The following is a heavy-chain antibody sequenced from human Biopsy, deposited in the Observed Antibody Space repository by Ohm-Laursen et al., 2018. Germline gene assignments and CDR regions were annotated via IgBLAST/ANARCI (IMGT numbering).Heavy chain of an antibody. Sequence: ASVKVSCKASGYTFSSYGINWVRQAPGQGLEWMGWISGYNGYTKFGHKAQGRVTMTRDTSTSTAYMELRRLRSDDTAVYCCARGGTLVVVPAAVLRSFDIWGQGTMVTVSS. CDR2: ISGYNGYT. D-gene: IGHD2-2*01. CDR3: ARGGTLVVVPAAVLRSFDI. CDR1: GYTFSSYG. J-gene: IGHJ3*02. V-gene: IGHV1-18*01.